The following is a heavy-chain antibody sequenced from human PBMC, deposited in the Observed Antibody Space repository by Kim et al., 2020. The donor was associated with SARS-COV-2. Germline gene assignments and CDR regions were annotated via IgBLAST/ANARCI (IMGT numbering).Heavy chain of an antibody. CDR3: AKGRGRRWFGSPMGAFDI. D-gene: IGHD3-10*01. Sequence: GGSLRLSCAASGFTFDDYAMHWVRQAPGKGLEWVSGISWNSGSIGYADSVKGRFTISRDNAKNSLYLQMNSLRAEDTALYYCAKGRGRRWFGSPMGAFDIWGQGTMVTVSS. CDR1: GFTFDDYA. CDR2: ISWNSGSI. J-gene: IGHJ3*02. V-gene: IGHV3-9*01.